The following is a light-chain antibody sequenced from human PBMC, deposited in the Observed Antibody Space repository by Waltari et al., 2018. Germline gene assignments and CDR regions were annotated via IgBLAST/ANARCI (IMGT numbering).Light chain of an antibody. CDR2: EVS. J-gene: IGLJ2*01. Sequence: QSALTQPPSASGSPGQSVTMSCTGTSTDVGVYNFVPWYQQHPGKAPKPLIYEVSERPSGVPDRFSGSKSGNTASLTVSGLQPEDEADYYCASFAGSNTLFGGGTKLTVL. CDR1: STDVGVYNF. V-gene: IGLV2-8*01. CDR3: ASFAGSNTL.